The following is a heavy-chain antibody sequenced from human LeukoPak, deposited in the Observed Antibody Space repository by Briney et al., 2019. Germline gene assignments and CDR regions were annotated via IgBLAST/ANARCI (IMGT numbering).Heavy chain of an antibody. D-gene: IGHD2-15*01. J-gene: IGHJ4*02. V-gene: IGHV3-23*01. CDR3: AKAPVTTCSGAYCYPFDY. CDR2: ISVSGNT. CDR1: GGTFSSYA. Sequence: EASVKVSCKASGGTFSSYAISWVRQGPGKGLEWVSAISVSGNTYHADSVKGRFTISRDSSKNTLYLQMNSLRAGDAAVYYCAKAPVTTCSGAYCYPFDYWSQGTLVTVSS.